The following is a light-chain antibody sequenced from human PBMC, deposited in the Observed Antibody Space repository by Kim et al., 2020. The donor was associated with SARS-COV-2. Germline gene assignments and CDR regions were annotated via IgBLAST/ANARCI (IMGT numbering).Light chain of an antibody. Sequence: SPSVGDRVTITCQASQYINKYLNWYHQKPGKAPKVLIYDASNLETGVPSRFSGSGSGTDFTFTISSLQPEDIGTFYCQQYDNLPYTFGQGTKLEI. CDR1: QYINKY. CDR2: DAS. J-gene: IGKJ2*01. CDR3: QQYDNLPYT. V-gene: IGKV1-33*01.